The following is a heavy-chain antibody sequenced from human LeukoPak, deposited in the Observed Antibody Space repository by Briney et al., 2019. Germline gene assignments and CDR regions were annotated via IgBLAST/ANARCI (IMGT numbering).Heavy chain of an antibody. D-gene: IGHD6-13*01. Sequence: QPGRSLRLSCAASGFTFSSYGMHWVRQAPGKGLEWVAVISYDGSNKYYADSVKGRFTISRDNSKNTLYLQMNSLRAEDTAVYYCAKDPASWYPIGGFDYWGQGTLVTVSS. V-gene: IGHV3-30*18. CDR1: GFTFSSYG. CDR2: ISYDGSNK. CDR3: AKDPASWYPIGGFDY. J-gene: IGHJ4*02.